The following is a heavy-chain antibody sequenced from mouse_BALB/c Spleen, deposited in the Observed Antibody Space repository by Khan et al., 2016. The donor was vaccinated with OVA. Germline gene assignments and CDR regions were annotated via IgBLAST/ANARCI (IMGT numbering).Heavy chain of an antibody. J-gene: IGHJ4*01. D-gene: IGHD4-1*01. V-gene: IGHV5-6-5*01. CDR3: AKGGSNCSYYYVMDY. Sequence: EVQLQESGGALVKPGGSLKLSCAASGFTFSSYAMSWVRQTPEKRLEWVASISSGGTTYYPDSVKGRFTISRDNARNILYLQMSSLRSEVNAMYYCAKGGSNCSYYYVMDYWGQGTLVTVSS. CDR1: GFTFSSYA. CDR2: ISSGGTT.